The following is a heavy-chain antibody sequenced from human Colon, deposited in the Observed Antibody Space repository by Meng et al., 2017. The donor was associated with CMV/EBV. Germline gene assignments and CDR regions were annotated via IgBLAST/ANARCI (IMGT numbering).Heavy chain of an antibody. V-gene: IGHV4-59*11. J-gene: IGHJ4*02. CDR1: GDSLRSHY. D-gene: IGHD1/OR15-1a*01. Sequence: SETLSLTCTVSGDSLRSHYWSWIRQPPGKGLEWMGYVYYSGAATYTPSLRSRLSISVDMSKNQVYLTLRSVTAADTAMYFCARGIGDASNNTHDYWGQGTLVTVSS. CDR2: VYYSGAA. CDR3: ARGIGDASNNTHDY.